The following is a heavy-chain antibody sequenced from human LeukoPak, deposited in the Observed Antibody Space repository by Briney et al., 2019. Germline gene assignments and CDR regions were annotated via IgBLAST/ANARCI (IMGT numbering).Heavy chain of an antibody. CDR2: ISSSGTTI. CDR3: ARRYCSSTSCLIDY. D-gene: IGHD2-2*01. J-gene: IGHJ4*02. CDR1: GFTFSSYE. V-gene: IGHV3-48*03. Sequence: PGGSLRLSCAASGFTFSSYEMNWVRQAPGKGLEWVSYISSSGTTIYYADSVKGQFTISRDNAKNSLYLQMNSLRAEDTAVYYCARRYCSSTSCLIDYWGQGTLVTVSS.